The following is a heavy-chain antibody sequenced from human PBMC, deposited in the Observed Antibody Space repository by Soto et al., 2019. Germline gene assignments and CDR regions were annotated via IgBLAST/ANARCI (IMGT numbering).Heavy chain of an antibody. CDR3: AKEQGATVTHPFDY. D-gene: IGHD4-17*01. J-gene: IGHJ4*02. CDR1: GFTFDDYA. CDR2: ISWNSGSI. Sequence: GGSLRLSCAASGFTFDDYAMHWVRQAPGKGLEWVSGISWNSGSIGYADSVKGRFTISRDNAKNSLYLQMNSLRAEDTALYYCAKEQGATVTHPFDYWGQGTLVTVSS. V-gene: IGHV3-9*01.